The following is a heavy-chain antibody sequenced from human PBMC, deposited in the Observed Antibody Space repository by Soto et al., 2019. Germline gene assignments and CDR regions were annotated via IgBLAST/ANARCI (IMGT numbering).Heavy chain of an antibody. CDR1: GFTFSSYG. V-gene: IGHV3-33*01. Sequence: QVQLVESGGGVVQPGRSLRLSCAASGFTFSSYGMHWVRQAPGKGLEWVAVIWYDGSNKYYADSVKGRFTISRDNCKNTLYLQMNSLRAEDTAVYYCASQVDYGSHYWGQGTLVTVSS. D-gene: IGHD4-17*01. J-gene: IGHJ4*02. CDR2: IWYDGSNK. CDR3: ASQVDYGSHY.